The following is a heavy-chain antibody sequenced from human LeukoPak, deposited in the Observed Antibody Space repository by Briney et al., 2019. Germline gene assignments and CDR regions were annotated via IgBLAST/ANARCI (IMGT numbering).Heavy chain of an antibody. J-gene: IGHJ2*01. CDR1: GFTFSSCA. V-gene: IGHV3-23*01. Sequence: GWSLRLSCAASGFTFSSCAMTWVRQAPGKGLEWASGISGSGGNTYYADSVKGRFTISRDNSKNTLYLQMNSLRAEDTAVYYCAKDSRDGYNYVNWYFDLWGRGTLVTVSS. CDR3: AKDSRDGYNYVNWYFDL. D-gene: IGHD5-24*01. CDR2: ISGSGGNT.